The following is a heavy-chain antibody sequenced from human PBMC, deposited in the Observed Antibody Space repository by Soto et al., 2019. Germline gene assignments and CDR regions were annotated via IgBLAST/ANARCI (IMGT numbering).Heavy chain of an antibody. D-gene: IGHD3-10*01. Sequence: ASVKVSGKASGYTFTGYYIHWVRQAPGQGLEWMGWINPNSGGTNYAQKFQGRVTMTRDTSISTAYMELSRLRSDDTAVYYCARDSNTDYYGSGSYYWSYWGQGTLVTVSS. J-gene: IGHJ4*02. CDR3: ARDSNTDYYGSGSYYWSY. V-gene: IGHV1-2*02. CDR2: INPNSGGT. CDR1: GYTFTGYY.